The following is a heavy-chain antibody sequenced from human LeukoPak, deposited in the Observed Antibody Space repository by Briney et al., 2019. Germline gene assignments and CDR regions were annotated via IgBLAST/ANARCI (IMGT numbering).Heavy chain of an antibody. J-gene: IGHJ4*02. CDR3: ANLLRWEPY. Sequence: GGSLRLSCAASGFTFSDYYMNWIRQAPGKGLEWVSYISSSGSTIYYADSVKGRFTISRDNSKNTLYLQMNSLRAEDTAVYYCANLLRWEPYWGQGTLVTVSS. CDR2: ISSSGSTI. D-gene: IGHD4-23*01. V-gene: IGHV3-11*04. CDR1: GFTFSDYY.